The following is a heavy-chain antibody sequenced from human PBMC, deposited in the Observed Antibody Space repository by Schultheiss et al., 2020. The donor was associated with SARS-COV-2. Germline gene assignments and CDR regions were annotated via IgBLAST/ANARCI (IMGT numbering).Heavy chain of an antibody. CDR2: IYYSGST. Sequence: SETLSLTCTVSGGSISSSNYYWGWIRQPPGKGLEWIGSIYYSGSTYYNPSLKSRVTISVDTSKNQFSLKLNSMTAADTAVYYCARGVIAYYYGMDVWGQGTTVTVSS. CDR1: GGSISSSNYY. CDR3: ARGVIAYYYGMDV. V-gene: IGHV4-39*01. J-gene: IGHJ6*02.